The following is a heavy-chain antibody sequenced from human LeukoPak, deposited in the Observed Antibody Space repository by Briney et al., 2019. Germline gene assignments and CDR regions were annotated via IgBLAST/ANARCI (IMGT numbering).Heavy chain of an antibody. D-gene: IGHD3-10*01. CDR2: INHSGST. CDR3: ARVGPTMVRGVPSYDY. CDR1: GGSFSGYY. V-gene: IGHV4-34*01. Sequence: SETLSLTCAVYGGSFSGYYWSWIRQPPGKGLEWLGEINHSGSTNYNPSLKSRVTISVDTSKNQFSLKLSSVTAADTAVYYCARVGPTMVRGVPSYDYWGQGTLVSVSS. J-gene: IGHJ4*02.